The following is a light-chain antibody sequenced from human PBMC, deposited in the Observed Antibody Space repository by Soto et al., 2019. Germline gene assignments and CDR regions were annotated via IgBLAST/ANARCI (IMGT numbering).Light chain of an antibody. V-gene: IGLV2-14*01. CDR1: SSDVGGYQH. CDR2: EVN. J-gene: IGLJ1*01. CDR3: SSYSSSTAYL. Sequence: QSVLTQPASVSGSPGQSITISCTGSSSDVGGYQHVSWYQLHPGKAPKLIIFEVNNRPSGVSFRFSGSKSGNTASLTISGLQVEDEADYFCSSYSSSTAYLFGTGTKMTVL.